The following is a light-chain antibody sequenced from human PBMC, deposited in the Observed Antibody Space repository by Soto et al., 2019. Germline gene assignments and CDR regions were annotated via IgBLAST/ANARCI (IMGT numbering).Light chain of an antibody. CDR1: SSNIGTNY. V-gene: IGLV1-47*02. CDR3: AAWDDSLRGPV. CDR2: SNN. J-gene: IGLJ2*01. Sequence: QSVLTQPHSASGTPGQRVTISCSGSSSNIGTNYVYWYQQLPGTAPKLLIYSNNQRPSGVPDRFSGSKSGTSASLAISGLRSEDEADYYCAAWDDSLRGPVFGGGTQLTVL.